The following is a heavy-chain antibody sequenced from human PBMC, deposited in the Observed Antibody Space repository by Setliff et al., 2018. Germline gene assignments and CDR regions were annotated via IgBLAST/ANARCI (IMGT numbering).Heavy chain of an antibody. Sequence: ASETLSLTCTVSGGSISSSSYYWGWIRQPPGKGLEWIGSIYYSGSTYYNPPLKSRVTISADTSKNQFSLKLSSVTAADTAVYYCARRRLYSSSWFEGAFDIWGQGTMVTVSS. CDR2: IYYSGST. CDR3: ARRRLYSSSWFEGAFDI. J-gene: IGHJ3*02. CDR1: GGSISSSSYY. V-gene: IGHV4-39*01. D-gene: IGHD6-13*01.